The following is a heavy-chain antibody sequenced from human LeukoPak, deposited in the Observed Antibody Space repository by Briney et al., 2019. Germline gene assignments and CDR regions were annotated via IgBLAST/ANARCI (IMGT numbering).Heavy chain of an antibody. D-gene: IGHD5-18*01. J-gene: IGHJ3*02. CDR3: ARLTIQLWLHDAFDI. Sequence: SETLSFTCTVSGGSISSSSYYWGWIRQPPGKGLEWIGSIYYSGSTFYNPSLKSRVTISVDTSKNQFSLKLSSVTAADTAVYYCARLTIQLWLHDAFDIWGQGTMVTVSS. CDR1: GGSISSSSYY. CDR2: IYYSGST. V-gene: IGHV4-39*01.